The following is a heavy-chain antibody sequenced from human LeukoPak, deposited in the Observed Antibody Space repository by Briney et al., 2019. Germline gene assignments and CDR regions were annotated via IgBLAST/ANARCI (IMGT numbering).Heavy chain of an antibody. CDR3: ASGSGSYFYYFDY. CDR1: GFTFSSYS. J-gene: IGHJ4*02. CDR2: ISSSSSYI. Sequence: GGSLRLSCAASGFTFSSYSMNWVRQAPGKGLEWVSSISSSSSYIYYADSVKGRFTISRDNAKNSLYLQMNSLRAEDTAVYYCASGSGSYFYYFDYWGQGTLVTVSS. V-gene: IGHV3-21*01. D-gene: IGHD3-10*01.